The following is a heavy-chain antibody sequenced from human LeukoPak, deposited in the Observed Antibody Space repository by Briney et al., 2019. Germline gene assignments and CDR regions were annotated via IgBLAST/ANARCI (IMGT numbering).Heavy chain of an antibody. CDR1: GFTFSSYG. V-gene: IGHV3-33*01. D-gene: IGHD3-9*01. Sequence: PGGSLRLSCAASGFTFSSYGMHWVRQAPGKGLEWVAVIWSDGSNKYYADSVKGRFTISRDNSKNTLYLQMNSLRAEDTAVYYCAREYDILTRFAFDIWGQGTMVTVSS. CDR2: IWSDGSNK. CDR3: AREYDILTRFAFDI. J-gene: IGHJ3*02.